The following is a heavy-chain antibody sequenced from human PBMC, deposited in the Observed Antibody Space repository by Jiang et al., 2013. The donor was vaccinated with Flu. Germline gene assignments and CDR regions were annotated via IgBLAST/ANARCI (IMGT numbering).Heavy chain of an antibody. D-gene: IGHD3-9*01. J-gene: IGHJ6*02. CDR1: GYTFTSDG. CDR2: ITAFNGNT. Sequence: GAEVKKPGASVKVSCKASGYTFTSDGISWVRQAPGQGLEWMGWITAFNGNTNYAQKLQGRVTMTRDTSTSTAYMELRSLRSDDTAVYYCARVSYYDILSGYPPSYYYYYGMDVWGQGTTVTVSS. V-gene: IGHV1-18*04. CDR3: ARVSYYDILSGYPPSYYYYYGMDV.